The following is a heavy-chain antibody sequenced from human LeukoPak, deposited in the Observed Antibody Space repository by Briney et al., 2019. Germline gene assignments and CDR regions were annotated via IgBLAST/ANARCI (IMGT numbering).Heavy chain of an antibody. D-gene: IGHD5-12*01. CDR2: IRSKNFGETQ. CDR1: GFNFGDYT. J-gene: IGHJ4*02. CDR3: YSGHDSIYFDY. V-gene: IGHV3-49*04. Sequence: PGGSLRLSCTVSGFNFGDYTMTWVRQAPGKGLEWVSFIRSKNFGETQEYAAAVKGRFTISRDDSKNITYLEMNSLITEDTAVYYCYSGHDSIYFDYWGQGTLVTVSS.